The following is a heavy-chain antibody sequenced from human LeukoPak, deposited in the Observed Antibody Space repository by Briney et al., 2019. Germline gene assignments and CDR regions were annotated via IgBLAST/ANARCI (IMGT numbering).Heavy chain of an antibody. CDR3: ARGGDPIAVAGMEYFQH. CDR1: GYTFTSYY. J-gene: IGHJ1*01. D-gene: IGHD6-19*01. V-gene: IGHV1-46*01. CDR2: INPSGGST. Sequence: ASVKVSCKASGYTFTSYYMHWVRQAPGQGLEWMGIINPSGGSTSYAQKFQGRVTMTRDTSTSTVYMEPSSLRSEDTAVYYCARGGDPIAVAGMEYFQHWGQGTLVTVSS.